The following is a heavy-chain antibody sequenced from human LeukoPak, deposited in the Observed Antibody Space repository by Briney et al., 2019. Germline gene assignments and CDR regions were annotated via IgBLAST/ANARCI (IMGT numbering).Heavy chain of an antibody. D-gene: IGHD1-26*01. V-gene: IGHV4-39*01. CDR1: GGSISSSRYY. CDR2: IYYSGST. J-gene: IGHJ4*02. CDR3: ARHQRYRTGAFDY. Sequence: SETLSLTCTVSGGSISSSRYYWGWIRRPPGKGLEWIGYIYYSGSTYYNPSLKSRVTISVDTSKNQFSLKLSSVTAADTAVYYCARHQRYRTGAFDYWGQGTLVTVSS.